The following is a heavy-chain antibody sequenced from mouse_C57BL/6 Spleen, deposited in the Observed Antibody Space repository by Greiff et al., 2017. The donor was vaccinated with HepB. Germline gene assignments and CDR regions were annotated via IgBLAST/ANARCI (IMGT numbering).Heavy chain of an antibody. CDR1: GFTFSSYT. Sequence: EVMLVESGGGLVKPGGSLKLSCAASGFTFSSYTMSWVRQTPEKRLEWVATISGGGGNTYYPDSVKGRFTISRDNAKNTLYLQMSSLRSEDTALYYCAKGESWFAYWGQGTLVTVSA. V-gene: IGHV5-9*01. CDR3: AKGESWFAY. CDR2: ISGGGGNT. J-gene: IGHJ3*01.